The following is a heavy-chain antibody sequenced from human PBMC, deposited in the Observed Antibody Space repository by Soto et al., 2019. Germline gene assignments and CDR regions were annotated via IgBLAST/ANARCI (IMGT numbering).Heavy chain of an antibody. CDR1: GGSIRSNN. CDR3: ARSYSSSWYPDYYYGMDV. V-gene: IGHV4-59*01. D-gene: IGHD6-13*01. J-gene: IGHJ6*02. Sequence: SETLSLTCAVSGGSIRSNNRWSWIRQPPGKGLEWIGYIYYSGSTNYNPSLKSRVTISVDTSENQFSLKLSSVTAADTAVYYCARSYSSSWYPDYYYGMDVWGQGTTVTVSS. CDR2: IYYSGST.